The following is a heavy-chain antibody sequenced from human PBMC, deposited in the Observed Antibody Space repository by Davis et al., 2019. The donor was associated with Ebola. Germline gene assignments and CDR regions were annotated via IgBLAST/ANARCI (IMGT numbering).Heavy chain of an antibody. CDR2: IIPILGIA. D-gene: IGHD3-3*01. J-gene: IGHJ6*02. V-gene: IGHV1-69*04. Sequence: SSVTVSCKASRGTFSSYAISWVRQAPGQGLEWMGRIIPILGIANYAQKFQGRVTMTRNTSISTAYMELSSLRSEDTAVYYCARGTKPALRFLSYYYGMGVWGQGTTVTVSS. CDR3: ARGTKPALRFLSYYYGMGV. CDR1: RGTFSSYA.